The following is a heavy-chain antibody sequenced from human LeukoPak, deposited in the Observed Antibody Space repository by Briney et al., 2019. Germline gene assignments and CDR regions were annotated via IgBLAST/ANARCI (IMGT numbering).Heavy chain of an antibody. J-gene: IGHJ4*02. CDR1: LCTLSSYA. CDR2: ISRRGGST. Sequence: GGSLRVSRAGSLCTLSSYAMSWVRPAPGRGVEGVSAISRRGGSTYYADSVKGRFTITSDNYKHTLYLQIDSLRAEDTAVYYCAKSSGWYEGFDYWGQGTMVTVSS. V-gene: IGHV3-23*01. D-gene: IGHD6-19*01. CDR3: AKSSGWYEGFDY.